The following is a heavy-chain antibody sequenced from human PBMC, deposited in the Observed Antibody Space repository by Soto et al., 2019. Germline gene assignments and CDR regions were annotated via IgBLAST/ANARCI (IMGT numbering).Heavy chain of an antibody. Sequence: QVQLVQSGAEVKKPGSSVKVSCKASGGTFSSYAISWVRQAPGQGLEWMGGIIPIFGTANYAQKFQGRVTITADESTSTAYMELSSLRSEDTAVYYCARSVPGWIGYYRHWLDPWGQGTLVTVSS. CDR3: ARSVPGWIGYYRHWLDP. CDR1: GGTFSSYA. D-gene: IGHD3-3*01. V-gene: IGHV1-69*12. J-gene: IGHJ5*02. CDR2: IIPIFGTA.